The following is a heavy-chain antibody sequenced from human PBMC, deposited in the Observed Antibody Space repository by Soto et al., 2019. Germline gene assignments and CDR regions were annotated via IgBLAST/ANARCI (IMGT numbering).Heavy chain of an antibody. D-gene: IGHD1-26*01. CDR2: FDPEDGET. CDR3: ASARIVVTSQPPLGY. CDR1: GYSLLALS. J-gene: IGHJ4*01. Sequence: ASVKVSCKVSGYSLLALSMHWGRQAPGKGREWMGRFDPEDGETINAQKFQGRITMTEDTTTDTAHMELKSLRTEDTAVYYCASARIVVTSQPPLGYWGQGVMVTVSS. V-gene: IGHV1-24*01.